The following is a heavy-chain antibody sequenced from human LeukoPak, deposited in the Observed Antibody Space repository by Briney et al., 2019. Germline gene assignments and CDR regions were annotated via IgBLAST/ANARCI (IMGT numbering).Heavy chain of an antibody. CDR3: ARDRGGYSDY. D-gene: IGHD5-12*01. Sequence: PSETLSLTCAVYGGSFSGYYWSWIRQPPGKGLEWIGEINHSGSTNYNPSLKSRATISVDTSKNQFSLKLSSVTAADTAVYYCARDRGGYSDYWGQGTLVTVSS. V-gene: IGHV4-34*01. CDR1: GGSFSGYY. J-gene: IGHJ4*02. CDR2: INHSGST.